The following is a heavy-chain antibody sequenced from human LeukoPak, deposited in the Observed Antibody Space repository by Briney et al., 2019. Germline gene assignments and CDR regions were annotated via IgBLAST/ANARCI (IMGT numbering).Heavy chain of an antibody. V-gene: IGHV3-11*04. CDR2: ISSSGSTI. CDR3: ARGFRRGYSYGYNFHY. D-gene: IGHD5-18*01. CDR1: GFTFSDYY. Sequence: GASLRLSCAASGFTFSDYYMSWIRQAPGKGLEWVSYISSSGSTIYYADSVKGRFTISRDNAKNSLYLQMNSLRAEDTAVYYGARGFRRGYSYGYNFHYLGQGDLVTVSS. J-gene: IGHJ4*02.